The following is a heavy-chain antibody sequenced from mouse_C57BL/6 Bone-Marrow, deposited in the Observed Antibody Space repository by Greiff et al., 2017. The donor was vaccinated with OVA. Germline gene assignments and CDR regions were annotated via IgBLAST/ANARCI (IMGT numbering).Heavy chain of an antibody. CDR3: ARHGNWFDY. V-gene: IGHV5-9*01. D-gene: IGHD2-1*01. CDR2: ISGGGGNT. J-gene: IGHJ2*01. CDR1: GFTFSSYT. Sequence: EVQRVESGGGLVKPGGSLKLSCAASGFTFSSYTMSWVRQTPEQRLEWVATISGGGGNTYYPDSVKGRFTISRDNAKNTLYLQMSSLRSEDTALYYGARHGNWFDYWGQGTTLTVSS.